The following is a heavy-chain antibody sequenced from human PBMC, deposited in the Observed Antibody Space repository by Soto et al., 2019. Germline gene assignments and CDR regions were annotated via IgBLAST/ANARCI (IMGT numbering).Heavy chain of an antibody. J-gene: IGHJ5*02. CDR1: VGSISSSSYC. CDR2: IYYSGST. D-gene: IGHD3-16*01. V-gene: IGHV4-39*01. Sequence: SETLSLTCTVSVGSISSSSYCWGWIRQPPGKGLEWIGSIYYSGSTYYNPSLKSRVTISVATSKKQFSVKLSSVTAADQAVYYCERHGRIRLWLWWFDPWGQGTLVTVSS. CDR3: ERHGRIRLWLWWFDP.